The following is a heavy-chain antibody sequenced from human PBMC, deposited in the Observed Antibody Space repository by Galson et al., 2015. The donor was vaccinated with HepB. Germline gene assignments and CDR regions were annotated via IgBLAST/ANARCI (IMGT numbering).Heavy chain of an antibody. CDR3: ARRRFDSSTTYNFDY. Sequence: QSGAEVKKSGESLKISCKGSGYYFPTWWIGWVRQRPGKGLEWMGIIFPDDSDTRYSPSFQGQVTMSADRSINTAYLQWSSPKASDTAMYYCARRRFDSSTTYNFDYWGPGTLVTVSS. V-gene: IGHV5-51*03. J-gene: IGHJ4*02. D-gene: IGHD2/OR15-2a*01. CDR2: IFPDDSDT. CDR1: GYYFPTWW.